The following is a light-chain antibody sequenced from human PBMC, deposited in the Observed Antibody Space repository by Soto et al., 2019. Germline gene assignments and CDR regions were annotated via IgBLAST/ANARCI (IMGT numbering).Light chain of an antibody. Sequence: EIVITQSPATLSVSPGERATLSCSASQSVSSNLAWYQQKPGQAPRLLIYGASTRATGIPARFSGSGSGTEFTLTMSSLQSEDFAVYFCQQYNKWPRTFGQGTKVDIK. CDR3: QQYNKWPRT. CDR2: GAS. CDR1: QSVSSN. J-gene: IGKJ1*01. V-gene: IGKV3-15*01.